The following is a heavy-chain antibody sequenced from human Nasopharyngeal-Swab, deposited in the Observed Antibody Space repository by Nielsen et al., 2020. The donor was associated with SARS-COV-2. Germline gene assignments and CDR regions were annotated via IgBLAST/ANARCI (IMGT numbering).Heavy chain of an antibody. CDR2: VKQDGTEK. Sequence: GESLKLSCAASGFTFSPYWMTWVRQAPGKGLEWAANVKQDGTEKYFVDSVKGRFTISRDNAKNSLYLHMNSLRAEDTAVYYCARDEILDYWGQGTLVTVSS. CDR1: GFTFSPYW. D-gene: IGHD2/OR15-2a*01. V-gene: IGHV3-7*01. CDR3: ARDEILDY. J-gene: IGHJ4*02.